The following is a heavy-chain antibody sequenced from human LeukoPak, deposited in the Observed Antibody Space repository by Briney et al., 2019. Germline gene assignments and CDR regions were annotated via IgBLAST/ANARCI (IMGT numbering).Heavy chain of an antibody. V-gene: IGHV4-34*01. Sequence: SETLSLTCAVYGGSFSGYYWSWIRQPPGQGLEWIGEINHSGSTNYNPSLKSRVTISLDTSRNQFSLTLNSVAAADTAVYSCAKSNGYGLVDIWGQGTMVTVSS. CDR1: GGSFSGYY. D-gene: IGHD3-10*01. CDR2: INHSGST. J-gene: IGHJ3*02. CDR3: AKSNGYGLVDI.